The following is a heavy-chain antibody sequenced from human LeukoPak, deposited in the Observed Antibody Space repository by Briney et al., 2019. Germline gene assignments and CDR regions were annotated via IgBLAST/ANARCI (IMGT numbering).Heavy chain of an antibody. CDR2: IYHSGTA. Sequence: PSETLSLTCAVSGYSIGSGYYWARIRQPPGKGLEWIASIYHSGTAYSNPSLQSRVTLSVDTSKNQFSLKVSSVTAADTAVYYCARDPAMTFNWFDPWGQGTLVTVSS. CDR3: ARDPAMTFNWFDP. J-gene: IGHJ5*02. D-gene: IGHD2-21*02. V-gene: IGHV4-38-2*02. CDR1: GYSIGSGYY.